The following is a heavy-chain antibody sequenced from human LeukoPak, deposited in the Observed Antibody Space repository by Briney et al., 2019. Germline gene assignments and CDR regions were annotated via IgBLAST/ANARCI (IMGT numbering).Heavy chain of an antibody. CDR1: GFTFSDYA. CDR2: LSYGGSNK. D-gene: IGHD2-8*01. Sequence: PGGSLRLSCAASGFTFSDYALRWVRQAPAKGLEGVAVLSYGGSNKYYADSVKGRFTISRDNSKNTLYLQMNSLRAEDTAVYYCARGPERTGVGTRYYYDMDVWGQGTTVTVSS. V-gene: IGHV3-30-3*01. CDR3: ARGPERTGVGTRYYYDMDV. J-gene: IGHJ6*02.